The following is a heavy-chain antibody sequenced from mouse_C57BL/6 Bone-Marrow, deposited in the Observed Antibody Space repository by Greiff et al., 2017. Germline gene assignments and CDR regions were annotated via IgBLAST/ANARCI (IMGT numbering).Heavy chain of an antibody. CDR1: GYTFTSYW. CDR3: AFDYPYAMDY. D-gene: IGHD2-4*01. Sequence: VQLQQSGAELVKPGASVKLSCKASGYTFTSYWMHWVKQRPGQGLEWIGMIHPNSGSTNYNEKFKSKATLTVDKSSSTAYMPLSSLTSEDSAVYYCAFDYPYAMDYWGQGTSVTVSS. J-gene: IGHJ4*01. V-gene: IGHV1-64*01. CDR2: IHPNSGST.